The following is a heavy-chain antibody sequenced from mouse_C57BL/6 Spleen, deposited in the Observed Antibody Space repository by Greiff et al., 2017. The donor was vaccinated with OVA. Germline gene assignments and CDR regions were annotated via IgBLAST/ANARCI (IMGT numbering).Heavy chain of an antibody. CDR1: GFTFSDYG. CDR3: ARTTTVVPVMDG. D-gene: IGHD1-1*01. V-gene: IGHV5-17*01. J-gene: IGHJ4*01. Sequence: EVQVVESGGGLVKPGGSLKLSCAASGFTFSDYGMHWVRQAPERGLEWVAYISSGSSTIYYAATVKVRFTISRDNATNTLFLQMTSLRSEDTAVYYCARTTTVVPVMDGWGQGTSVTVSS. CDR2: ISSGSSTI.